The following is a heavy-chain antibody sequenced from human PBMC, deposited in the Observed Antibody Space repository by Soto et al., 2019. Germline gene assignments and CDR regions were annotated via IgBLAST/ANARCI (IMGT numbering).Heavy chain of an antibody. CDR1: GYRFTSYG. D-gene: IGHD3-16*01. J-gene: IGHJ6*02. Sequence: QVQLVQSGAEVKNPGASVKVSCKASGYRFTSYGIGWVRQAPGQGLEWMGWINAYNGNTNYAHNLQGRVTLTTDTSTSTAYMELRSLRSNDTAVYYCAKVDVYVTPSPQDVWGQGTTVTVSS. CDR3: AKVDVYVTPSPQDV. V-gene: IGHV1-18*01. CDR2: INAYNGNT.